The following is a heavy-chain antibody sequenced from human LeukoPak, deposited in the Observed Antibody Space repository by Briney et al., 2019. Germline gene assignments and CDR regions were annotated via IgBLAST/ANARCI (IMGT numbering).Heavy chain of an antibody. CDR1: GGSISSYY. D-gene: IGHD3-16*01. CDR3: ARHRGGYADAFDI. J-gene: IGHJ3*02. CDR2: IYYSGST. V-gene: IGHV4-59*01. Sequence: SETLSLTCTVSGGSISSYYWSWIRQPPGKGLEWIGYIYYSGSTNYNPSLKSRVTISVDTSKNQFSLKLSSVTAADTAVYYCARHRGGYADAFDIWGQGTMVTVSS.